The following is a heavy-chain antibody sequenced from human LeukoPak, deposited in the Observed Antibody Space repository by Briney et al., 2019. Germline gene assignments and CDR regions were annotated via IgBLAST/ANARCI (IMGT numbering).Heavy chain of an antibody. D-gene: IGHD3-10*01. Sequence: ASVKVSCKASGYTFTSYAMHWVRQAPGQRLEWMGWINAGNGNTKYSQKFQGRVTITRDTSASTAYMELSSLRSEDTAVYYCAMLQMVRGVIEAPQPFDYWGQGTLVTVSS. J-gene: IGHJ4*02. CDR2: INAGNGNT. CDR1: GYTFTSYA. CDR3: AMLQMVRGVIEAPQPFDY. V-gene: IGHV1-3*01.